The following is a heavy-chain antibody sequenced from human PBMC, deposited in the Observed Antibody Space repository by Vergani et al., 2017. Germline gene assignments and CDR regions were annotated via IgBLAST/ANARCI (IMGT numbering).Heavy chain of an antibody. CDR1: GYTFTGYY. Sequence: QVQLVQSGAEVKKPGASVKVSCKASGYTFTGYYMLWVRQAPGQGLEWMGWINPNSSGTNYAQKLQGRITMTRDTSISTAYMEVRRLRSDDTAVYYWAAQGYCSSASCYGRRYNWCDPWGQGTLVTVSS. D-gene: IGHD2-2*01. CDR3: AAQGYCSSASCYGRRYNWCDP. J-gene: IGHJ5*02. CDR2: INPNSSGT. V-gene: IGHV1-2*02.